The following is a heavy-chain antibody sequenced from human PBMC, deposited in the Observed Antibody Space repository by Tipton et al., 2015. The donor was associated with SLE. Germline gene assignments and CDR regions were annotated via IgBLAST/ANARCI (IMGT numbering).Heavy chain of an antibody. J-gene: IGHJ4*02. Sequence: TLSLTCSISGDSISTYHWGWVRQPPGKGLQWIGYIYYVGSTNYNPSLASRVTISVDTSKNQFSLKVSSVTAADTAVYYCARRLNWNCLDYWGQGTLVTVSS. CDR3: ARRLNWNCLDY. CDR1: GDSISTYH. D-gene: IGHD1-7*01. V-gene: IGHV4-59*12. CDR2: IYYVGST.